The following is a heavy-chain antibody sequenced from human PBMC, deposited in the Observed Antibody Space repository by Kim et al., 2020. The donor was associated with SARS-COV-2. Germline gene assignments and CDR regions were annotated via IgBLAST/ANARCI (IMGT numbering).Heavy chain of an antibody. Sequence: GGSLRLSCAASGFTFDDYTMHWVRQAPGKGLEWVSLISWDGGSTYYADSVKGRFTISRDNSKNSLYLQMNSLRTEDTALYYCAKDISRFGELLGWGYYEQIKGGFDYWGQGTLVTVSS. CDR1: GFTFDDYT. J-gene: IGHJ4*02. CDR3: AKDISRFGELLGWGYYEQIKGGFDY. V-gene: IGHV3-43*01. CDR2: ISWDGGST. D-gene: IGHD3-10*01.